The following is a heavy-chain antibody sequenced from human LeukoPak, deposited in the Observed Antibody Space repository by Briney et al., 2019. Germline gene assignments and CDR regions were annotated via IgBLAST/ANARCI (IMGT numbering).Heavy chain of an antibody. J-gene: IGHJ6*02. Sequence: GGSLRLSCAASGFTFSSYWMHWVRQVPGKGLVWVSLINSDGSDTRYADSVKGRSTISRDNAKNTLYLQMNNLRAEDTAVYYCARGRPYGMDVWGQGTTVTVSS. CDR1: GFTFSSYW. CDR3: ARGRPYGMDV. CDR2: INSDGSDT. V-gene: IGHV3-74*01.